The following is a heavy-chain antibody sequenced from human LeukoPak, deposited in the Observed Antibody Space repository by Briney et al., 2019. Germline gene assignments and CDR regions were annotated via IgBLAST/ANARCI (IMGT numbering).Heavy chain of an antibody. V-gene: IGHV1-2*02. CDR1: GYTFTAFY. CDR3: ARVPGGGYAGAFDI. Sequence: ASVKVSCKASGYTFTAFYLNWVRQAPGQGREWVGWINLNSGDTKYAQQFQGRVTMTRDTSISTAYMDLSRLTSDDTAVYYCARVPGGGYAGAFDIWGQGTVVTVSS. CDR2: INLNSGDT. J-gene: IGHJ3*02. D-gene: IGHD5-12*01.